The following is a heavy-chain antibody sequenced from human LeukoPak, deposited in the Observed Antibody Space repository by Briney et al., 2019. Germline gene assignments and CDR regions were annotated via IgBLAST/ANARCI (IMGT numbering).Heavy chain of an antibody. CDR3: ARGWLLDIAGPFDY. V-gene: IGHV1-8*01. D-gene: IGHD2-15*01. Sequence: ASVKVSCKASGYTFTSYDINWVRQATGQGLEWMGWMNPNSGNTGYAQKFQGRVTMTRNTSISTAYMELGSLRSEDTAVYYCARGWLLDIAGPFDYWGQGTLVTVSS. CDR1: GYTFTSYD. CDR2: MNPNSGNT. J-gene: IGHJ4*02.